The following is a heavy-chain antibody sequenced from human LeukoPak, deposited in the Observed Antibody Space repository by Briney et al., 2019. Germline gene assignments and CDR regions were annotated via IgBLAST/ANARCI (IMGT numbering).Heavy chain of an antibody. Sequence: GGSLRLSCEASGFTFRDYWLTWVRQAPGKGLEWVSAISGSGGSTYYADSVKGRFTISRDNSKNTLYLQMNSLRAEDTAVYYCAKDPDSSGPTPFDYWGQGTLVTVSS. V-gene: IGHV3-23*01. CDR2: ISGSGGST. CDR1: GFTFRDYW. J-gene: IGHJ4*02. CDR3: AKDPDSSGPTPFDY. D-gene: IGHD3-22*01.